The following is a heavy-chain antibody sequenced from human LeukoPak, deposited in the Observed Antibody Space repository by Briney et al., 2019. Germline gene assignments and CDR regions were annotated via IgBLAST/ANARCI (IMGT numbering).Heavy chain of an antibody. Sequence: PSETLSLTCAVYGGSFSGYYWSWLRQPPGKGLEWIGEINHSGSTNYNPSLKSRVTISVDTSKNQFSLKLSSVTAADTAVYYCARELRWYSYGSYFDYWGQGTLVTVSS. CDR1: GGSFSGYY. J-gene: IGHJ4*02. CDR2: INHSGST. D-gene: IGHD5-18*01. V-gene: IGHV4-34*01. CDR3: ARELRWYSYGSYFDY.